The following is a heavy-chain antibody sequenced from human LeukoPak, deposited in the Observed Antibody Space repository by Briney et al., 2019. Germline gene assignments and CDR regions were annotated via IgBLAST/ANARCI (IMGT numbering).Heavy chain of an antibody. V-gene: IGHV1-2*02. J-gene: IGHJ4*02. CDR3: ARDVGEYCSSTNCYASHY. CDR1: GYTFTGYY. CDR2: INPHSGGT. Sequence: ASVKVSCKASGYTFTGYYIHWVRQAPGQGLEWMGWINPHSGGTNYAQKFQGGVTMTRDTSITTAYMELSSLRSDDTAVYYCARDVGEYCSSTNCYASHYWGQGTLVTVSS. D-gene: IGHD2-2*01.